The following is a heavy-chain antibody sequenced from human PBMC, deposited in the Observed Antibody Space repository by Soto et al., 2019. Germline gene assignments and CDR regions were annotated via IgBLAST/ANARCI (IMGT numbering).Heavy chain of an antibody. CDR1: GGSISSGDYY. V-gene: IGHV4-30-4*01. Sequence: PSETLSLTCTVSGGSISSGDYYWSWIRQPPGKGLEWIGYIYYSGSTYYNPSLKSRVTISVDTSKNQFSLKLSSVTAADTAVYYCARDVQETMIVVESPRFDPWGQGTLVTVSS. CDR3: ARDVQETMIVVESPRFDP. CDR2: IYYSGST. D-gene: IGHD3-22*01. J-gene: IGHJ5*02.